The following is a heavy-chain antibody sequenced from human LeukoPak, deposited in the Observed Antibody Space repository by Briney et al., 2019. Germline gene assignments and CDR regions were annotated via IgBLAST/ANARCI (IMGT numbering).Heavy chain of an antibody. Sequence: ASVKVSCKASGGTFSSYAISWVRQAPGQGLEWMGGIIPIFGTANYAQKFQGRVTITADESTSTAYMELSSLRSEDTAVYYCARVVVGYYNWFDPWGQRTLVTVSS. CDR2: IIPIFGTA. CDR3: ARVVVGYYNWFDP. CDR1: GGTFSSYA. D-gene: IGHD2-2*01. J-gene: IGHJ5*02. V-gene: IGHV1-69*13.